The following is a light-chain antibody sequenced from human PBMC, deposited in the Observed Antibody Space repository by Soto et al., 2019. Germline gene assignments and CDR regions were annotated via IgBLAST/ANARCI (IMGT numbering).Light chain of an antibody. V-gene: IGKV1-39*01. CDR3: QQYGGSPRIT. Sequence: DIEMTQSPSSLSASVGDRVTITCRASQNIITFLNWYQQKPGQAPKFLIYAASSLQSGVPSRFSGRGSGTDFTLTISRLEPEDFAVYYCQQYGGSPRITFGQGTRLEIK. J-gene: IGKJ5*01. CDR1: QNIITF. CDR2: AAS.